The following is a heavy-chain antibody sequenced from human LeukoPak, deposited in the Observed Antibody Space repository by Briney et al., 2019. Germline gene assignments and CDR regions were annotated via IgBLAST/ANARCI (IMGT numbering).Heavy chain of an antibody. J-gene: IGHJ4*02. Sequence: GGSLRLSCAASGFTFADYCMSWVRQAPRKGLQWVSGINWNGGSTGYADSVKGRFTISRDNAKNSLYLQMNSLRAEDTALYYCAGGRREYYFDYWGQGTLVTVSS. CDR1: GFTFADYC. CDR3: AGGRREYYFDY. D-gene: IGHD3-16*01. CDR2: INWNGGST. V-gene: IGHV3-20*04.